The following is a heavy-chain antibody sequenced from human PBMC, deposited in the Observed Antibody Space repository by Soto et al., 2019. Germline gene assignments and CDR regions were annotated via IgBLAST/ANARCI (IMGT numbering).Heavy chain of an antibody. J-gene: IGHJ4*02. CDR1: GFTFSSYS. CDR3: ARDLNLGSFDY. V-gene: IGHV3-48*01. CDR2: ISSSSSTI. Sequence: EVQLVESGGGLVQPGGSLRLSCAASGFTFSSYSMNWVRQAPGKGLEWVSYISSSSSTIYYADSVKGRFPISRDNAKNSLYLQMNSLRAEDTAVYYCARDLNLGSFDYWGQGTLVTVSS.